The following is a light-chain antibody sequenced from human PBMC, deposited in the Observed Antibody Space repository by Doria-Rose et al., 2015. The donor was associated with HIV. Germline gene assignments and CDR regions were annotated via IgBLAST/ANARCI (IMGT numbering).Light chain of an antibody. CDR1: QGIGSD. J-gene: IGKJ2*01. V-gene: IGKV3-15*01. CDR2: RAS. Sequence: TQSPAALSVSPGERATLSCRASQGIGSDLAWYQQKPGQAPRLLIYRASIRATGIPPRFTGGGSGTEFTLTISSLQSEDFAVYFCQQYSQWPPYTFGQGTKLEVK. CDR3: QQYSQWPPYT.